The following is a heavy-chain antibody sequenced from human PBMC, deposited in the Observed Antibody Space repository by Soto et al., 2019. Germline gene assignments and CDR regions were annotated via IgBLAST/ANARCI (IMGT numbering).Heavy chain of an antibody. CDR1: GGSFSGYY. Sequence: PSETLSLTCAVYGGSFSGYYWSWIRQPPGKGREWIGEINHSGSTNYNPSLKSRVTISVDTSKNQFSLKLSSVTAADTAVYYCARGDKPKRRRWFDPWGQGXLVTVFS. J-gene: IGHJ5*02. CDR2: INHSGST. CDR3: ARGDKPKRRRWFDP. V-gene: IGHV4-34*01.